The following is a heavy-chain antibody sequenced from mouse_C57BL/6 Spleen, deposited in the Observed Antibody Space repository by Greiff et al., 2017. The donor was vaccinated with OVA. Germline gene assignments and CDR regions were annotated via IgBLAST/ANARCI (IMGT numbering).Heavy chain of an antibody. J-gene: IGHJ3*01. CDR3: ARPWGYGSSPAWFAY. Sequence: VQLQQSGPELVKPGASVKIPCKASGYTFTDYNMDWVKQSHGKSLEWIGDINPNNGGTIYNQKFKGKATLTVDKSSSTAYMELRSLTSEDTAVYYCARPWGYGSSPAWFAYWGQGTLVTVSA. V-gene: IGHV1-18*01. D-gene: IGHD1-1*01. CDR2: INPNNGGT. CDR1: GYTFTDYN.